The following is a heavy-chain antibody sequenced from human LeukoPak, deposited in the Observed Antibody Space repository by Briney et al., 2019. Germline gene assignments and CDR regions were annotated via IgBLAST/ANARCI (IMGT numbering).Heavy chain of an antibody. CDR1: GYTFTSYG. CDR3: ARAGSSSWYFGNDY. D-gene: IGHD6-13*01. V-gene: IGHV1-18*01. J-gene: IGHJ4*02. Sequence: VASVKVSCKASGYTFTSYGISWVRQAPGQGLEWMGWISAYNGSTNYAQKLQGRVTMTTDTSTSTAYMELRSLRSDDTAVYYCARAGSSSWYFGNDYWGQGTLVTVSS. CDR2: ISAYNGST.